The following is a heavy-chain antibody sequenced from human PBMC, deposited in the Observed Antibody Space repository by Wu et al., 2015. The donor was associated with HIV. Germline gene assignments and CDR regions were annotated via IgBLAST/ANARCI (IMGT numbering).Heavy chain of an antibody. CDR3: ARNVPLLGQV. J-gene: IGHJ4*02. CDR1: GGTFDSFA. D-gene: IGHD2-15*01. CDR2: IIPMFKRP. Sequence: QAQLVQSGPEMKRPGSSLKVSCKVSGGTFDSFAVSWVRQVPGQGLQWLGGIIPMFKRPNYAGEFEHRLKITVDESSASVYLELRGLKSGDTAFYYCARNVPLLGQVWGQGTLITVSS. V-gene: IGHV1-69*13.